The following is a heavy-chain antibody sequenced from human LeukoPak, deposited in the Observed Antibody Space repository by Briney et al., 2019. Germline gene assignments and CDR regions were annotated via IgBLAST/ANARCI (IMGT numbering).Heavy chain of an antibody. Sequence: GRSLRLSCAASGFNFYDSAMHWVRHAPGKGLEWVSLISGDGGSTYYADSVKGRFTISRDNSKNSLYLQMNSLTTEDIALYYCAKDSGYSSGWYEYFQHWGQGTLVTVSS. J-gene: IGHJ1*01. CDR2: ISGDGGST. CDR3: AKDSGYSSGWYEYFQH. D-gene: IGHD6-19*01. CDR1: GFNFYDSA. V-gene: IGHV3-43*02.